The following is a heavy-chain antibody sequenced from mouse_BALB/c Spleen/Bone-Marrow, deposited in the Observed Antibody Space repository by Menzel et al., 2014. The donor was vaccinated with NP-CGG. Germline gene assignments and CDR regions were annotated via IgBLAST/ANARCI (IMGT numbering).Heavy chain of an antibody. CDR1: GFDFSRYW. CDR2: INPDSSTI. J-gene: IGHJ2*01. V-gene: IGHV4-1*02. D-gene: IGHD1-2*01. CDR3: ARQGYYGYSDY. Sequence: DVQLQESGGGLVQPGGSLKLSCAASGFDFSRYWMSWVRQAPGKGLEWIGEINPDSSTINYTPSLKDKFITSRDNAKNTLYLQMSKVRSEDTALYYCARQGYYGYSDYWGQGTTLSVSS.